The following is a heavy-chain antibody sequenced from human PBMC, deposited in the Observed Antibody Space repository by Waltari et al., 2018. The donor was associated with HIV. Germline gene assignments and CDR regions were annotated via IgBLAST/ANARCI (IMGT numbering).Heavy chain of an antibody. CDR3: ARVSDYGDFLFGY. CDR2: ISSIGS. Sequence: EVQLVESGGGLVKPGGSLSLSCAGSGFTFSSYDMNWVLQAPGKGLQCVSSISSIGSYYADSVNGRFTISRDNAKNSLYLQMNSLRVEDTAVYHCARVSDYGDFLFGYWGPGTLVTVSS. V-gene: IGHV3-21*01. CDR1: GFTFSSYD. J-gene: IGHJ4*02. D-gene: IGHD4-17*01.